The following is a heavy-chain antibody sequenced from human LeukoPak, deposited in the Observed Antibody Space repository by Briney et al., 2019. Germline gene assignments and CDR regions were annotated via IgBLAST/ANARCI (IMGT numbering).Heavy chain of an antibody. CDR2: ISSNGGST. D-gene: IGHD4-23*01. Sequence: GGSLRLSCSASGFTFSSYAMHWVRQAPGKGLEYVSAISSNGGSTYYADSVQGRFTISRDNSKNTLYLQMSSLRAEDTAVYYCVKDQDYGGNSVGVYWGQGTLVTVSS. V-gene: IGHV3-64D*06. CDR1: GFTFSSYA. J-gene: IGHJ4*02. CDR3: VKDQDYGGNSVGVY.